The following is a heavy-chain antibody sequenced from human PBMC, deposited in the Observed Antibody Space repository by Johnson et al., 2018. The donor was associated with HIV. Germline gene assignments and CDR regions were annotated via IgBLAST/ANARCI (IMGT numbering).Heavy chain of an antibody. Sequence: VQLVESGGGVVQPGRSLRLSCAASGFTFSSCGMHWVRQAPGKGLEWVAVISYDGSYKYYGDSVKGRFTLSRDNSKNTLYLQMNSLGADDTAVYHCAKLSIFGVVETDGFDIWGQGTMVTVSS. D-gene: IGHD3-3*01. V-gene: IGHV3-30*18. CDR3: AKLSIFGVVETDGFDI. J-gene: IGHJ3*02. CDR1: GFTFSSCG. CDR2: ISYDGSYK.